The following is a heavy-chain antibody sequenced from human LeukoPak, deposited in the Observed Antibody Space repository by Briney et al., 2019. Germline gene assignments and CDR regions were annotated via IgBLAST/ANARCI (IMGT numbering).Heavy chain of an antibody. CDR2: ISSSSSYI. D-gene: IGHD5-24*01. CDR3: AREADDGVYYFDY. Sequence: GGSLRLSCAASGFTFSSYSMNWVRQAPGKGLEWVSSISSSSSYIYYADSVKGRFTISRDNAKNSLYLQMNSLRAEDTAVYYCAREADDGVYYFDYWGQGTLVTVSS. V-gene: IGHV3-21*01. CDR1: GFTFSSYS. J-gene: IGHJ4*02.